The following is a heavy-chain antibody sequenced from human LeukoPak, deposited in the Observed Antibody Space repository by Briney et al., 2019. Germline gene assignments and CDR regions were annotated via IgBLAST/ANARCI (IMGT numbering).Heavy chain of an antibody. D-gene: IGHD4-23*01. Sequence: GGSLRLSCAASGFTFSSYEMYWVRQAPGKGLEWVSYISSSGSTIYYADSVKGRFTISRDNAKNSLYLQMNSLRAEDTAVYYCARDYGGSSPFDYWGQGTLVTVSS. CDR3: ARDYGGSSPFDY. CDR2: ISSSGSTI. V-gene: IGHV3-48*03. CDR1: GFTFSSYE. J-gene: IGHJ4*02.